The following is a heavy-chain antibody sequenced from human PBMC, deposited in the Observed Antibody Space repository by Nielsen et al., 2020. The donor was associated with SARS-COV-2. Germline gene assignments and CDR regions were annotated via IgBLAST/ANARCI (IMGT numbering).Heavy chain of an antibody. J-gene: IGHJ6*02. V-gene: IGHV3-7*01. CDR3: ARRQIQLWGQSGGMDV. CDR2: IKQDGSEK. CDR1: GFNFSTYW. D-gene: IGHD5-18*01. Sequence: GGSLRLSCAASGFNFSTYWMSWVRQAPGKGLEWVANIKQDGSEKYFIDSVKGRFTISRDNAKNSLYLQMNSLRAEDTAVYYCARRQIQLWGQSGGMDVWGQGTTVTVSS.